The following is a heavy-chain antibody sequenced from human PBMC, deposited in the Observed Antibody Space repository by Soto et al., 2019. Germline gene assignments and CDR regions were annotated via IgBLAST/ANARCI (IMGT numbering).Heavy chain of an antibody. CDR1: GGSISSYY. V-gene: IGHV4-59*08. D-gene: IGHD3-3*01. Sequence: SETLSLTCTVSGGSISSYYCSWIRQPPGKGLEWIGYIYYSVSTNYNPSLNSRVTIXVXTXXXXXXLXXSSVPAADTAVYYCARHKTYYDFWSDYLAFDIWGQGTMVTVSS. J-gene: IGHJ3*02. CDR3: ARHKTYYDFWSDYLAFDI. CDR2: IYYSVST.